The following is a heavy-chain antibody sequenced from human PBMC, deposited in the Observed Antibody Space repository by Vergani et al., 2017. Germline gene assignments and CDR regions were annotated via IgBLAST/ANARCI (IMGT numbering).Heavy chain of an antibody. V-gene: IGHV3-33*01. CDR1: GFTFNQYG. CDR2: TWYDGNNK. CDR3: AIDLLLLYNRFDP. D-gene: IGHD1-14*01. Sequence: QVQLVESGGGVVQPGRSLRLSCAASGFTFNQYGMHWVRQAPGKGLEWVAVTWYDGNNKQYADSVKGRLTISRVNSKSTMYLQMNSLRDEDTGVYYCAIDLLLLYNRFDPWGQGTLVTVSS. J-gene: IGHJ5*02.